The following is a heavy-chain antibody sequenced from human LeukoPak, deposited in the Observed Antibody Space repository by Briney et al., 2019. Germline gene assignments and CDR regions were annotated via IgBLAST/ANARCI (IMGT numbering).Heavy chain of an antibody. J-gene: IGHJ6*04. D-gene: IGHD2-21*01. V-gene: IGHV3-7*01. CDR2: IKTDRSVK. CDR3: ATAYQ. Sequence: GGSLRLSCAASGFTFSTSWMSWVRQAAGKGLEWVASIKTDRSVKYYMDSVKGRFTISRDNAKNSLYLQMSSLRAEDTAVYYCATAYQWGKGTMVTISS. CDR1: GFTFSTSW.